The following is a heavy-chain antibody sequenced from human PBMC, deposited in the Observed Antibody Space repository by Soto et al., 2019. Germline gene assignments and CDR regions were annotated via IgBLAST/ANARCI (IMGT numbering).Heavy chain of an antibody. Sequence: XSLTWPVAGDSISSSIDYCGFIRHPPGKGLEWIGSIYYSGSTYYNPSLKSRVTISVDTSKNQFSLKLSSVTAADTAVYYCARHGGLMVYASWFDPWGQGTLVTVSS. CDR1: GDSISSSIDY. CDR2: IYYSGST. V-gene: IGHV4-39*01. J-gene: IGHJ5*02. CDR3: ARHGGLMVYASWFDP. D-gene: IGHD2-8*01.